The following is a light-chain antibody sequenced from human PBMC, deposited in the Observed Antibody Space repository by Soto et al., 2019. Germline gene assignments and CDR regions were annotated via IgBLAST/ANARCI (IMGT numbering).Light chain of an antibody. Sequence: IQGTQCPPTLSASVGDRATTICRASQTISTWMAWYQQKPGKAPKLLVYDASTLQSGVASRFSGSGSGTEFTLIISGLQPDDSATYYCQQYTNTNNPWMFGQGTKVDI. CDR3: QQYTNTNNPWM. CDR1: QTISTW. V-gene: IGKV1-5*02. CDR2: DAS. J-gene: IGKJ1*01.